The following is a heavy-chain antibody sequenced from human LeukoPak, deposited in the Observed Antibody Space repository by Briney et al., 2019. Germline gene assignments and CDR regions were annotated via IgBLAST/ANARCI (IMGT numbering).Heavy chain of an antibody. Sequence: GGSLRLSCAASGFTFSSYGMHWVRQAPGKGLEWVSLISGSGASTYYADSVKGRFTISRDNSKNTLYLQMNSLRADDTAVYYCAKVDYGDYWGQGTLVTVSS. J-gene: IGHJ4*02. CDR3: AKVDYGDY. CDR1: GFTFSSYG. CDR2: ISGSGAST. V-gene: IGHV3-23*01.